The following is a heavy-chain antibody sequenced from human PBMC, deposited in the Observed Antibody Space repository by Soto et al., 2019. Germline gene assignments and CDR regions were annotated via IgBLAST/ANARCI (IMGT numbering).Heavy chain of an antibody. V-gene: IGHV4-59*01. CDR2: IYNSGST. CDR1: GGSISSYY. J-gene: IGHJ5*02. D-gene: IGHD6-6*01. Sequence: SETLSLTCTVSGGSISSYYWGWIRQPPGKGLEWIGYIYNSGSTNYNPSLKSRVTISVDTSKNQFSLKLNSVTAADTAVYYCARPRFSSSSIFWFDPWGQGTLVTVSS. CDR3: ARPRFSSSSIFWFDP.